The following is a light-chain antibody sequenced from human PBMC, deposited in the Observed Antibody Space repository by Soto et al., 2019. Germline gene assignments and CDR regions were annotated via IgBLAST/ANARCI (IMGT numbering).Light chain of an antibody. CDR1: PSVTNY. CDR3: QKYNSAPWT. J-gene: IGKJ1*01. V-gene: IGKV3-11*01. CDR2: GAS. Sequence: IVLTQSPATLSLSPGERASLSCRASPSVTNYLAWYQQKPGQAPRLLIYGASSRATGIPDRFSGSGSGTDFTLTISSLQPGDVATYYCQKYNSAPWTFGQGTKVDIK.